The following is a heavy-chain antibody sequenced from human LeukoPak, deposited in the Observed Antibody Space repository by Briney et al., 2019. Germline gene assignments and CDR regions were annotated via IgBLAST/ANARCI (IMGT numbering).Heavy chain of an antibody. CDR2: INTYKGDT. V-gene: IGHV1-18*01. J-gene: IGHJ4*02. Sequence: ASVKVSCKASGYTFTSYGISWVRQAPGQGLEWMGWINTYKGDTLYAQKLQGRVTMTADTSTNTAYMELRSLRFDDTAVYYCAREFGHCYGDNCFYFFDTWGQGFRVTASS. CDR1: GYTFTSYG. D-gene: IGHD4-23*01. CDR3: AREFGHCYGDNCFYFFDT.